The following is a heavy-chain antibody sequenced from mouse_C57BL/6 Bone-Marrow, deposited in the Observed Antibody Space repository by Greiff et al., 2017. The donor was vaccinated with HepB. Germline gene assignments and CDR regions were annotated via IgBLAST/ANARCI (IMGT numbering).Heavy chain of an antibody. V-gene: IGHV5-12*01. D-gene: IGHD1-1*01. J-gene: IGHJ3*01. CDR3: ARPGSSSPWFAY. Sequence: EVKLVESGGGLVQPGGSLKLSCAASGFTFSDYYMYWVRQTPEKRLEWVAYISNGGGSTYYPDTVKGRFTISRDNAKNTLYLQMRRLKSEDTAMYYCARPGSSSPWFAYWGQGTLVTVSA. CDR1: GFTFSDYY. CDR2: ISNGGGST.